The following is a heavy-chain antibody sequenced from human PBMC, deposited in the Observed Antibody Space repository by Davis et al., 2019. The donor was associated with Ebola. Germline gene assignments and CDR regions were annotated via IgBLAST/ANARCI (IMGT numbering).Heavy chain of an antibody. J-gene: IGHJ4*02. V-gene: IGHV3-23*01. Sequence: PGGSLRLSCAASGFTFSSYAMSWVRQAPGKGLEWVSAISGSGGSTYYADSVKGRFTISRDNAKNSLYLQMNSLRAEDTAVYYCARQALLWFREPLDPDYWGQGTLVTVSS. CDR2: ISGSGGST. CDR1: GFTFSSYA. CDR3: ARQALLWFREPLDPDY. D-gene: IGHD3-10*01.